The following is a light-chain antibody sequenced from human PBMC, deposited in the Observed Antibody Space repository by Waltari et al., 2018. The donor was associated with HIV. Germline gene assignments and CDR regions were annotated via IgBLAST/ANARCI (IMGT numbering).Light chain of an antibody. Sequence: QAGRTQPPSLSKVRRQTATPTCTGNSNTVVNKGATWLQQHRGHPPKLRTFNYHNRPSGMSDRLSASRSGNTDSLTLTGLPPEHEADYCGSAWDSRLSAVVFGGGPTLSVL. CDR3: SAWDSRLSAVV. J-gene: IGLJ2*01. CDR1: SNTVVNKG. CDR2: NYH. V-gene: IGLV10-54*01.